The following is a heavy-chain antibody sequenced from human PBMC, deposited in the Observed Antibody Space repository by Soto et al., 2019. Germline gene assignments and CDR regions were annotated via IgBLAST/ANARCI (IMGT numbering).Heavy chain of an antibody. Sequence: QVQLQESGPGLVKPSETLSLTCTVSGDSISTYYWNWVRQPLGKGLEWIGYIDYLGRTNYNPSLRSRVTMSLDTSKNQISLNLNSVTAADTAVYYCARDLVGLTHFDYWGQGILVTVSS. J-gene: IGHJ4*02. CDR2: IDYLGRT. D-gene: IGHD2-8*02. CDR3: ARDLVGLTHFDY. CDR1: GDSISTYY. V-gene: IGHV4-59*01.